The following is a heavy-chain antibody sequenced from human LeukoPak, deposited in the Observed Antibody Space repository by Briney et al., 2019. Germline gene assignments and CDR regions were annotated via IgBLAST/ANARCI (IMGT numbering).Heavy chain of an antibody. V-gene: IGHV1-18*01. D-gene: IGHD6-13*01. CDR1: GYTFTSYG. CDR3: ARDVDRAAAAGTGYMDV. J-gene: IGHJ6*03. Sequence: ASVKVSCKASGYTFTSYGISWVRQAPGQGLEWMGWISAYNGNTNYAQKLQGRVTMTTDTSTSTAYMELRSLRSDDTAVYYCARDVDRAAAAGTGYMDVWGKGTTVTVSS. CDR2: ISAYNGNT.